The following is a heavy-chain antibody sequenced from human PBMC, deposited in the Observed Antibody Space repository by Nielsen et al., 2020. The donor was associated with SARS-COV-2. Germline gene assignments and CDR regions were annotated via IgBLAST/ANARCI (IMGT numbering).Heavy chain of an antibody. J-gene: IGHJ4*02. CDR1: GFTFSSYS. D-gene: IGHD5-12*01. Sequence: GESLKISCAASGFTFSSYSMNWVRQAPGKGLEWVSSISSSSSYIYYADSVKGRFTISRDNAKNSLYLQMNSLRAEDTAVYYCARGGYSGYDQFFDYWGQGTLVTVSS. CDR3: ARGGYSGYDQFFDY. V-gene: IGHV3-21*01. CDR2: ISSSSSYI.